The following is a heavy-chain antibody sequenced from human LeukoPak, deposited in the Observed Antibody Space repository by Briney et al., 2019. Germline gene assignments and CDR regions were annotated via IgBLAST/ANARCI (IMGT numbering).Heavy chain of an antibody. CDR1: GFTFSSYA. CDR3: AKDPGSHNSYYYYGMDV. J-gene: IGHJ6*02. D-gene: IGHD1-26*01. Sequence: QTGGSLRLSCAASGFTFSSYAMSWVRQAPGKGLEWVSAISGSGGSTYYADSVKGRFTISRDNSKNTLYLQMNSLRAEDTAVYYCAKDPGSHNSYYYYGMDVWGQGTTVTVSS. V-gene: IGHV3-23*01. CDR2: ISGSGGST.